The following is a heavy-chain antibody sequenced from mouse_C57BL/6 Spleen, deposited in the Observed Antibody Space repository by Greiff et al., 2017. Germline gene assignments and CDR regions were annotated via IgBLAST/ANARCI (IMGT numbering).Heavy chain of an antibody. J-gene: IGHJ2*01. CDR1: GFTFSDYY. V-gene: IGHV5-16*01. Sequence: EVQLVESEGGLVQPGSSMKLSCTASGFTFSDYYMAWVRQVPEKGLEWVANINYDGSSTYYLDSLKSRFIISRDNAKNILYLQMSSLKSEDTATYYCARVYYDYGYFDYWGQGTTLTVSS. D-gene: IGHD2-4*01. CDR2: INYDGSST. CDR3: ARVYYDYGYFDY.